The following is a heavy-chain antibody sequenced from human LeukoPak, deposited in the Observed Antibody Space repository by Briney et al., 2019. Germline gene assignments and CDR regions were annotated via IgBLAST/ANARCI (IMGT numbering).Heavy chain of an antibody. J-gene: IGHJ4*02. Sequence: QPGGSLRLSCAASGFTFSSYWMSWVRQAPGKGLEWVANIKQDGSEKYYVDSVKGRFTISRDNAKNSLYLQMNSLRAEDMALYYCAKGSGWKLNVYYFDYWGQGTLVTVSS. CDR1: GFTFSSYW. V-gene: IGHV3-7*03. CDR3: AKGSGWKLNVYYFDY. D-gene: IGHD6-19*01. CDR2: IKQDGSEK.